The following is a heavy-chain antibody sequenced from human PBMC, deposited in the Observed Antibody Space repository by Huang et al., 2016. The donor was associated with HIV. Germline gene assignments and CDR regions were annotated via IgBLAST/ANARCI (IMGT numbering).Heavy chain of an antibody. Sequence: EVQLVESGGGLVQPGRSLRLSCAASGFTFSSFWMTWVRQAPGMGLEWVANRKQDGSETFYVDSVKGRFLISRDNAKNSLSLQMNGLTAEDTAVYYCARMSTTPPGVFDYWGQGTLVTVAS. V-gene: IGHV3-7*01. D-gene: IGHD1-1*01. J-gene: IGHJ4*02. CDR2: RKQDGSET. CDR3: ARMSTTPPGVFDY. CDR1: GFTFSSFW.